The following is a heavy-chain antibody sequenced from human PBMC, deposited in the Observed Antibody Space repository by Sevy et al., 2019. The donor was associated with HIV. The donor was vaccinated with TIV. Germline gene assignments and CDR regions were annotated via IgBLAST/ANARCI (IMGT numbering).Heavy chain of an antibody. CDR2: INPNSGGT. J-gene: IGHJ1*01. CDR3: ARGEIPGSGWGAEAADYFQH. D-gene: IGHD6-19*01. CDR1: GYTFTGYY. Sequence: ASVKVSCKASGYTFTGYYMHWVRQAPGQGLEWMGWINPNSGGTNYAQKFQGRVTMTRDTSISTAYMELSRQRSDDTAVYYCARGEIPGSGWGAEAADYFQHWGQGTLVTVSS. V-gene: IGHV1-2*02.